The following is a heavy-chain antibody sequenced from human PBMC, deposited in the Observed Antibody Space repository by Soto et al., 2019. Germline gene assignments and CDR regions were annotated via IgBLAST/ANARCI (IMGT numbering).Heavy chain of an antibody. CDR3: AADPQWFGELYYYYGMDG. CDR2: IVVGSGNT. J-gene: IGHJ6*02. CDR1: GYTFTSYA. Sequence: SVKVSCKASGYTFTSYAMHWVRQAPGQRLEWVGWIVVGSGNTNYAQKFQERVTITRDMSTSTAYMELSSLRSEDTAVYYYAADPQWFGELYYYYGMDGWGQGNTVTVSS. V-gene: IGHV1-58*02. D-gene: IGHD3-10*01.